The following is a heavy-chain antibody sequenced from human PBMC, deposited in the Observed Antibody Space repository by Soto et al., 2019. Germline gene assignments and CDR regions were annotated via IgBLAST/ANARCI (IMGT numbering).Heavy chain of an antibody. D-gene: IGHD3-22*01. J-gene: IGHJ6*02. CDR2: ISSSGSSI. CDR3: AREGHYSVYNMDV. CDR1: GFTFSDYY. V-gene: IGHV3-11*01. Sequence: QVQLVESGGGLVKPGGSLRLSCAASGFTFSDYYMTWIRQAPGKGLEWISYISSSGSSINYADSVKGRFTISRDNAKNSLYLQMNSLRVEATAVYYCAREGHYSVYNMDVWGQGTTVTVSS.